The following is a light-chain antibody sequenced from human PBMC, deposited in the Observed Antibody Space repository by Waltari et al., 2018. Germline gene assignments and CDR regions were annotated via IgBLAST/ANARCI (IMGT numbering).Light chain of an antibody. CDR2: GAS. CDR3: QQYNNWPPWT. J-gene: IGKJ1*01. CDR1: QSVGTK. V-gene: IGKV3-15*01. Sequence: EIVMTQSPATLSVSPGERATLSCRASQSVGTKLAWYQQKPGQAPRLLIYGASTRTTDIPGRFSGSGSGTEFTLIISSLQSEDFAVYYCQQYNNWPPWTFGQGTKVEIK.